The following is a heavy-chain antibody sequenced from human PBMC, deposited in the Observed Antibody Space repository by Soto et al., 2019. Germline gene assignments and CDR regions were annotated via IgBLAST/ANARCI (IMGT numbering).Heavy chain of an antibody. Sequence: PSETLSLTCTVSGDYISAYSWSWVRQPPGKGLEWIGNIHYNGNTKYNPSLKSRVSMSVDTSKNQFSLRLISVTAADTAKYFCAREGNLGRWLQPLDFWGQGTLVTVS. CDR1: GDYISAYS. CDR3: AREGNLGRWLQPLDF. D-gene: IGHD1-26*01. J-gene: IGHJ4*02. CDR2: IHYNGNT. V-gene: IGHV4-59*01.